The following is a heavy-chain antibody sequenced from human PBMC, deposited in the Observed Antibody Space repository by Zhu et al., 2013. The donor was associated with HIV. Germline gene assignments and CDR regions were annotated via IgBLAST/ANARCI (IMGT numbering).Heavy chain of an antibody. CDR3: ARDHNSGYYSYFDY. V-gene: IGHV1-69*13. J-gene: IGHJ4*02. Sequence: QVHLAQSGAEVKKPGASVRVSCRASGYTFTNYGITWVRQAPGQGLEWMGGIIPIFGTANYAQKFQGRVTITADESTSTAYMELSSLRSEDTAVYYCARDHNSGYYSYFDYWGQGTLVTVSS. CDR1: GYTFTNYG. CDR2: IIPIFGTA. D-gene: IGHD3-22*01.